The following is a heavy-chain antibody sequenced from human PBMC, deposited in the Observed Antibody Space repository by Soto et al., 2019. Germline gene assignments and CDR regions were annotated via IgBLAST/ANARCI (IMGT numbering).Heavy chain of an antibody. J-gene: IGHJ6*02. CDR2: ISYDGSNK. V-gene: IGHV3-30-3*01. D-gene: IGHD3-3*01. Sequence: SLRLSCAASGFTFSSYAMHWVRQAPGKGLEWVAVISYDGSNKYYADSVKGRFTISRDNSKNTLYLQMNSLRAEDTAVYYCAKEVWSGPMDVWGQGTTVTVSS. CDR3: AKEVWSGPMDV. CDR1: GFTFSSYA.